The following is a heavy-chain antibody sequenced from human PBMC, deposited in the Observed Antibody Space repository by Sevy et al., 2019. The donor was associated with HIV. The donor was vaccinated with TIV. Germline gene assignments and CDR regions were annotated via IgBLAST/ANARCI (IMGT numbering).Heavy chain of an antibody. CDR1: GFTFSNYA. CDR2: ISGSGGST. V-gene: IGHV3-23*01. J-gene: IGHJ4*02. Sequence: GGSLRLSCAASGFTFSNYAMSWVRQAPGKGLEWVSGISGSGGSTYYADSVKGRFTISRDNSKKTLYLQMNSLRAEDTAVYYCAKDLDVAATGRYYFDNWGQGTLVTVSS. CDR3: AKDLDVAATGRYYFDN. D-gene: IGHD6-13*01.